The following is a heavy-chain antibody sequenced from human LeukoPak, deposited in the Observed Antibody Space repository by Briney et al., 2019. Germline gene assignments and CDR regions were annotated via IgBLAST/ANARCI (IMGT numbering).Heavy chain of an antibody. CDR3: ARETGYAYGRAPLDY. J-gene: IGHJ4*02. Sequence: PGGSLRLSCAASGFTFSSYEMHWVRQAPGKGLEWVAFIRYDGSNKYYADSVKGRFTISRDNSKNTLYLQMNSLRAEDTAVYYCARETGYAYGRAPLDYWGQGTLVTVSS. CDR1: GFTFSSYE. V-gene: IGHV3-30*02. CDR2: IRYDGSNK. D-gene: IGHD5-18*01.